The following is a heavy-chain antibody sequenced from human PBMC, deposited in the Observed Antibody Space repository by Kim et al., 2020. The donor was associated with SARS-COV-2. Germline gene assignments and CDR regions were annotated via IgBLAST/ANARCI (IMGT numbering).Heavy chain of an antibody. D-gene: IGHD3-10*01. Sequence: GGSLRLSCAASGFTFSSYGMHWVRQAPGKGLEWVAVIWYDGSNKYYADSVKGRFTISRDNSKNTLYLQMNSLRAEDTAVYYCAKSTMVRGARWLDYWGQGTLVTVSS. CDR1: GFTFSSYG. CDR3: AKSTMVRGARWLDY. J-gene: IGHJ4*02. CDR2: IWYDGSNK. V-gene: IGHV3-33*06.